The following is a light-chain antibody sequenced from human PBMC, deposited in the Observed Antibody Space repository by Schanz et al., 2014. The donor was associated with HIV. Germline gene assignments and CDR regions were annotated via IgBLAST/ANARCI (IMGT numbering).Light chain of an antibody. J-gene: IGLJ2*01. CDR3: ATWDVTLNGPV. CDR2: NND. CDR1: TSNVGSRS. V-gene: IGLV1-44*01. Sequence: QSVLTQPPSASGTPGQRVTISCSGSTSNVGSRSVDWYQQFPGAAPKLVIHNNDQRPSGVPDRISGSKSGTSASLTITGLQSDDEADYYCATWDVTLNGPVFGGGTKVTVL.